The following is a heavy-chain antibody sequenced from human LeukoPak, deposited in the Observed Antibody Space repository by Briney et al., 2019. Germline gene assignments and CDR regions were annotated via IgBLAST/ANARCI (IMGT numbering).Heavy chain of an antibody. Sequence: GGSLRLSCAASGFTFSSYGMHWVRQAPGKGLEWVAVVWYDGSNKHYADSVKGRFTISRDNSKNTLYLQMNSLRAEDTAVYYCARDLLYYDFWSGYYEAPRDYYYGMDVWGQGTTVTVSS. CDR3: ARDLLYYDFWSGYYEAPRDYYYGMDV. CDR2: VWYDGSNK. J-gene: IGHJ6*02. CDR1: GFTFSSYG. D-gene: IGHD3-3*01. V-gene: IGHV3-33*01.